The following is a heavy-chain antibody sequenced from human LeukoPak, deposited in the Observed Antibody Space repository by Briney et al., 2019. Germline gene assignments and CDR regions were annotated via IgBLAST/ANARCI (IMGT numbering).Heavy chain of an antibody. CDR2: IIPVLNIT. CDR3: ATDPGAFGDSSRPSGLDF. D-gene: IGHD2-21*02. J-gene: IGHJ4*02. CDR1: GGTFNYA. Sequence: SVKVSCKASGGTFNYAIIWVRQAPGQGLEWMGRIIPVLNITNYAQKFQGRLTITADKYTSTVYMDLSSLRSEDSAVYFCATDPGAFGDSSRPSGLDFWGQGTLVTVSS. V-gene: IGHV1-69*04.